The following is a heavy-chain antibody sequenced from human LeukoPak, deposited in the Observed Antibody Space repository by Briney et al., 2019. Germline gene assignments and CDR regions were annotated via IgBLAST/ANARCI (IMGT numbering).Heavy chain of an antibody. J-gene: IGHJ1*01. CDR3: ATSYCSGGSCYPHYFQH. D-gene: IGHD2-15*01. V-gene: IGHV3-66*02. CDR2: LYSGGGT. CDR1: GFTVSSNH. Sequence: GGSLRLSCAASGFTVSSNHMSWVRQAPGKGLEWVSLLYSGGGTYYADSAKGRFTISRDNSKNTLHLQMNNLKTEDTAVYYCATSYCSGGSCYPHYFQHWGQGTLVTVSS.